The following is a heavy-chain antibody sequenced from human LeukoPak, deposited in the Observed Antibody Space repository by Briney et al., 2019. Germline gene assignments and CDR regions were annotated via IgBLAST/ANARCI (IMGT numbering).Heavy chain of an antibody. Sequence: GGSLRLSCAASRFTFSDYYMSWIRQAPGKGLEWVSYISSSGSTIYYADSVKGRFTISRDNAKNSLYLQMNSLRAEDTAVYYCARDLGFLEWHDAFDIWGQGTMVTVSS. J-gene: IGHJ3*02. CDR2: ISSSGSTI. CDR3: ARDLGFLEWHDAFDI. CDR1: RFTFSDYY. V-gene: IGHV3-11*04. D-gene: IGHD3-3*01.